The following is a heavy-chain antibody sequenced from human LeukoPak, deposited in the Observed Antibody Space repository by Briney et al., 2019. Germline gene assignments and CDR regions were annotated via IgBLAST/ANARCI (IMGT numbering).Heavy chain of an antibody. D-gene: IGHD1-14*01. V-gene: IGHV4-4*02. CDR1: GGSISSGNW. CDR2: ISHSGNI. CDR3: ARGGLAFGGN. J-gene: IGHJ4*02. Sequence: PSETLSLTCAVSGGSISSGNWWSWVRQPPGKGLEWIGEISHSGNINYNPSLKSRVTISVDKSKNQFSLRPTSVTTADTAVYYCARGGLAFGGNWGQGTLVTVSS.